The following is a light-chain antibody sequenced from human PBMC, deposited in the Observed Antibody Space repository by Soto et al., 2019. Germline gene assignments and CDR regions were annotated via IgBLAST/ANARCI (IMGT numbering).Light chain of an antibody. Sequence: DIRITQSPSTLSASVGDRVTITCRASQSISSWLAWYQQRPGKAPNLLIYDASILESGVPSRFSGSGSGTHFTLTISSLQPDDFATYYCQHYNSYSEAFGQGTKVDIK. V-gene: IGKV1-5*01. CDR2: DAS. CDR1: QSISSW. CDR3: QHYNSYSEA. J-gene: IGKJ1*01.